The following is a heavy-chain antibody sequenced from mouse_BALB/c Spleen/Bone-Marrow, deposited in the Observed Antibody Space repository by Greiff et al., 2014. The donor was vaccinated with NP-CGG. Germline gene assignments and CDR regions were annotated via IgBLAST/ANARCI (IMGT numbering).Heavy chain of an antibody. CDR1: GYTFTSYY. J-gene: IGHJ4*01. V-gene: IGHV1S81*02. CDR2: INPSNGGT. CDR3: TRLPH. Sequence: LVESGAELVKPGASVKLSCKASGYTFTSYYMYWVKQRPGQGLEWIGEINPSNGGTNFNEKFKSRATLTVDKSSSTAYMQHSSLTSEDSAVYYCTRLPHWGQGTSVTVSS. D-gene: IGHD5-1*01.